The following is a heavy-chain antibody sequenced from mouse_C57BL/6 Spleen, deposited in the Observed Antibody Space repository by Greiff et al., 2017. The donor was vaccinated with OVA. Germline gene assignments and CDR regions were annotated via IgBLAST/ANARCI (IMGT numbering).Heavy chain of an antibody. V-gene: IGHV1-64*01. Sequence: QVHVKQPGAELVKPGASVKLSCKASGYTFTSYWMHWVKQRPGQGLEWIGMIHPNSGSTNYNEKFKSKATLTVDKSSSTAYMQLSSLTSEDSAVYYCARGITTVVDSFDYWGQGTTLTVSS. D-gene: IGHD1-1*01. CDR2: IHPNSGST. CDR3: ARGITTVVDSFDY. CDR1: GYTFTSYW. J-gene: IGHJ2*01.